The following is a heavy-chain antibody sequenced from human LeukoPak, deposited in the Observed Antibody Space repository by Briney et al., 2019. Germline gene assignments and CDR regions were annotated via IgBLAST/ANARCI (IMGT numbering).Heavy chain of an antibody. D-gene: IGHD3-3*01. CDR3: ARGATIFGVVPGY. V-gene: IGHV6-1*01. J-gene: IGHJ4*02. Sequence: SQTLSLTCAISGDSVSSNSDAWNWIRQSPSRGLEWLGRTYYRSKWYYDYAVAVKSRISINPDTSKNQFSLQLSSVTPEDTAVYYCARGATIFGVVPGYWGQGTLVTVSS. CDR2: TYYRSKWYY. CDR1: GDSVSSNSDA.